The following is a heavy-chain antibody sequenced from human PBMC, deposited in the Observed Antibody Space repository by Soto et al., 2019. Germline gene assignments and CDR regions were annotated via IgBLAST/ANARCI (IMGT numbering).Heavy chain of an antibody. J-gene: IGHJ4*02. V-gene: IGHV1-18*01. CDR2: ISAYSGTT. CDR1: GYTFASYG. D-gene: IGHD2-15*01. Sequence: QVQLVQSGAEVKTPGASVKVSCKASGYTFASYGISWVRQAPGQGLEWMGWISAYSGTTKYAQKFEGRVIMTTDTSTSTADMELGSLRSDDTAVYYCARDRECCGNDSPHTFAYWGQGTLVTVSS. CDR3: ARDRECCGNDSPHTFAY.